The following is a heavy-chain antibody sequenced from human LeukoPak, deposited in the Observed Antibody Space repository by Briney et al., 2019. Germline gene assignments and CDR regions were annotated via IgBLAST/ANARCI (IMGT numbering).Heavy chain of an antibody. CDR2: IYYSGST. CDR3: ARRRSLFDY. V-gene: IGHV4-59*01. CDR1: GGSISNYY. D-gene: IGHD3-3*01. Sequence: AAETLSLTCTVSGGSISNYYWSWIRQPPGKGLEWIGYIYYSGSTNYNPSLKSRVTISIDTSKNQFSLKLSSVTAADTAVYYCARRRSLFDYWGQGTLVTVSS. J-gene: IGHJ4*02.